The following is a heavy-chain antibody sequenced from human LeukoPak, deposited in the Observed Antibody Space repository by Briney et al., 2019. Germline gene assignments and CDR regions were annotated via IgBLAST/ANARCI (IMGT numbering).Heavy chain of an antibody. CDR3: ARVRTSSSWYDAYNWFDP. V-gene: IGHV4-4*02. CDR2: IYHSGST. J-gene: IGHJ5*02. CDR1: GGSISSSNW. Sequence: SETLSLTCAVFGGSISSSNWWSWVRQPPGKGLEWIGEIYHSGSTNYNPSLKSRVTISVDKSKNQFSLKLSSVTAADTAVYYCARVRTSSSWYDAYNWFDPWGQGTLVTVSS. D-gene: IGHD6-13*01.